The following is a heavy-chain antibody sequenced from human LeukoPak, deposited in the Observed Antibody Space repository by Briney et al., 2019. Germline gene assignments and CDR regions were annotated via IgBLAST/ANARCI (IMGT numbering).Heavy chain of an antibody. V-gene: IGHV4-59*01. D-gene: IGHD5-18*01. CDR1: GGSISSYY. Sequence: TLSLTCTVSGGSISSYYWSWVRQPPGKGLEWIGYIYYSGSTKYNPSLTSRVTISVDTSKNQFSLKLSSVTAADTAVYYWARTPINSYGYDYYYGMDVWGQGTTVTVSS. CDR3: ARTPINSYGYDYYYGMDV. J-gene: IGHJ6*02. CDR2: IYYSGST.